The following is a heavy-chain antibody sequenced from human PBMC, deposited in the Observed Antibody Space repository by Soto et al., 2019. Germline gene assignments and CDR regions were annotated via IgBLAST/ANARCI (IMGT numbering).Heavy chain of an antibody. CDR2: ISAYNGNT. CDR1: GYTFTSYG. J-gene: IGHJ2*01. Sequence: ASVKVSCKASGYTFTSYGISWVRQAPGQGLEWMGWISAYNGNTNYAQKLQGRVTMTTDTSTSTAYMELRSLRSDDTAVYYCARTVTGGSGWYLWYFDLWGRGTLVTVSS. CDR3: ARTVTGGSGWYLWYFDL. V-gene: IGHV1-18*04. D-gene: IGHD6-19*01.